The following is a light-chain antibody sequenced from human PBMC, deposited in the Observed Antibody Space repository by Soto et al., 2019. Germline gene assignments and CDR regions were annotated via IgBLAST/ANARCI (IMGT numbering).Light chain of an antibody. CDR2: DAS. J-gene: IGKJ2*01. Sequence: EIVLTQSPATLSLSPGERATLSCRASQSVNSYLAWYQQKPGQAPRLLIYDASNRATGIPARFSGSGSGTDFTLTISSLEPEDFAVYYWQQRSNWPPYTFGQGTKLEIK. CDR1: QSVNSY. V-gene: IGKV3-11*01. CDR3: QQRSNWPPYT.